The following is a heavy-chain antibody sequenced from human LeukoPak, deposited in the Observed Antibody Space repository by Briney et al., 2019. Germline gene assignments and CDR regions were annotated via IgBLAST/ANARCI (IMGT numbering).Heavy chain of an antibody. V-gene: IGHV1-2*02. D-gene: IGHD6-13*01. CDR3: ARGSRYYSSSWLAYDY. J-gene: IGHJ4*02. CDR1: GGTFSSYT. CDR2: INPNSGGT. Sequence: ASVKVSCMASGGTFSSYTISWVRQAPGQGLEWMGWINPNSGGTNYAQKFQGRVTMTRDTSISTAYMELSRLRSDDTAVYYCARGSRYYSSSWLAYDYWGQGTLVTVSS.